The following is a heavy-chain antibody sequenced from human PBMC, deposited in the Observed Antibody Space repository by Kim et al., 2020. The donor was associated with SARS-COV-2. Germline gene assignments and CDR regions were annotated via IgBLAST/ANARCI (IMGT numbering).Heavy chain of an antibody. CDR2: STV. CDR3: VRDPHALDY. J-gene: IGHJ4*02. V-gene: IGHV3-48*02. Sequence: STVYYADSVRGRFTISRDNAKNSLHLQMNSLRDEDTAVYYCVRDPHALDYWGQGTLVTVSS.